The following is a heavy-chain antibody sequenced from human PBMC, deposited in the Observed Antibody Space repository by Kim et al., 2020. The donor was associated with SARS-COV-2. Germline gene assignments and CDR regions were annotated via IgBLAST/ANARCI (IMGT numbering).Heavy chain of an antibody. D-gene: IGHD5-12*01. CDR3: TTRYSGYDLLLGGGYFDY. Sequence: GGSLRLSCAASGFTFSNAWMSWVRQAPGKGLEWVGRIKSKTDGGTTDYAAPVKGRFTISRDDSKNTLYLQMNSLKTEDTAVYYCTTRYSGYDLLLGGGYFDYWGQGTLVTVSS. V-gene: IGHV3-15*01. J-gene: IGHJ4*02. CDR1: GFTFSNAW. CDR2: IKSKTDGGTT.